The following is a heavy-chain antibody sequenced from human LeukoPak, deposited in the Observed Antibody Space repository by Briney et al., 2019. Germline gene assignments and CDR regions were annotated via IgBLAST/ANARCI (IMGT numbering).Heavy chain of an antibody. J-gene: IGHJ4*02. CDR2: ISAYNGNT. Sequence: ASVRVSCKASGYTFTSYGISWVRQAPGQGLEWMGWISAYNGNTNYAQKFQGRVTMTEDTSTDTAYMELSSLRSEDTAVYYCATDRRGYSYGWALDYWGQGTLVTVSS. V-gene: IGHV1-18*01. CDR1: GYTFTSYG. CDR3: ATDRRGYSYGWALDY. D-gene: IGHD5-18*01.